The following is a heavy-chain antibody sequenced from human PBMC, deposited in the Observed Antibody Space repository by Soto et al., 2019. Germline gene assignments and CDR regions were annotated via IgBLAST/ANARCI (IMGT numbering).Heavy chain of an antibody. D-gene: IGHD3-22*01. CDR1: GFTFSSYA. Sequence: HPGGSLRLSCAASGFTFSSYAMSWVRQAPGKGLEWVSAISGSGGSTYYADSVKGRFTISRDNSKNTLYLQMNSLRAEDTAVHYCAKEITMIVVVIHARPGNNWFDPWGQGTLVTVSS. V-gene: IGHV3-23*01. J-gene: IGHJ5*01. CDR3: AKEITMIVVVIHARPGNNWFDP. CDR2: ISGSGGST.